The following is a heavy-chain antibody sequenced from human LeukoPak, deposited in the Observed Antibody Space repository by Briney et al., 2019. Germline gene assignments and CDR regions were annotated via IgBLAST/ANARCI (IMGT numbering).Heavy chain of an antibody. CDR1: GFSLSTSGMR. J-gene: IGHJ5*02. Sequence: SGPALLKPTQTLTLTCTFSGFSLSTSGMRVSWIRQPPGKALERLSRIDWDDDKFYSTSLKTRRTISKENDKKQVVLTMTNMDPVDTATYYCARMTMVRGVLVFDPWGQGTLVTVSS. CDR3: ARMTMVRGVLVFDP. D-gene: IGHD3-10*01. V-gene: IGHV2-70*04. CDR2: IDWDDDK.